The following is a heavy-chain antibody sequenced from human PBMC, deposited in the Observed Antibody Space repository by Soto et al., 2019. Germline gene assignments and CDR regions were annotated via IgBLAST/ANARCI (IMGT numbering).Heavy chain of an antibody. Sequence: GESLKISCKGSGYTFTDYWIGWVRQLPGKGLEWMGIIYPGDSDTRYSPSFQGHVTITVDKSTSTAYLQWNTLKASDTAIYYCGRQYCTRNTCEGWFDTWGQGTLVNVSA. CDR2: IYPGDSDT. V-gene: IGHV5-51*01. D-gene: IGHD2-8*01. CDR3: GRQYCTRNTCEGWFDT. CDR1: GYTFTDYW. J-gene: IGHJ5*02.